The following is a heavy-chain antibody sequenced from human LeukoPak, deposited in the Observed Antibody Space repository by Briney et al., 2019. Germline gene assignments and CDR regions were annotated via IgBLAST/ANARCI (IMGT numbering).Heavy chain of an antibody. CDR3: ARGRASSSWHRILRY. Sequence: SETLSLTCTVSGGSISSSSYYWGWIRQPPGKGLEWIGSIYYSGSTYYNPSLKSRVTISVDTSKNQFSLKLSSVTAADTAVYYCARGRASSSWHRILRYWGQGTLVTVSS. CDR2: IYYSGST. J-gene: IGHJ4*02. V-gene: IGHV4-39*01. D-gene: IGHD6-13*01. CDR1: GGSISSSSYY.